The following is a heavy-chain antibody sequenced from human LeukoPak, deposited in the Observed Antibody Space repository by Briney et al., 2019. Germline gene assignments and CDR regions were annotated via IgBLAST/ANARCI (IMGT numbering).Heavy chain of an antibody. CDR2: ITWNGDTT. J-gene: IGHJ6*03. V-gene: IGHV3-20*04. D-gene: IGHD6-13*01. Sequence: RSGGSLRLSRAASGFTFDDYGMSSVRQAPGKGLEWVSGITWNGDTTGYADSVKGRFTISRDNAKNSLYLQMNSLRAEDTALYYCARAYTSSRHYYYYYMDVWGKGTTVTASS. CDR1: GFTFDDYG. CDR3: ARAYTSSRHYYYYYMDV.